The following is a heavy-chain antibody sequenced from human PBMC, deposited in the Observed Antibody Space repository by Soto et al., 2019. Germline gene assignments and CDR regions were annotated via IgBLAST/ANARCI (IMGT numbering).Heavy chain of an antibody. Sequence: QVQLQESGPGLVKPSETLSLTCTVSGGSVSSGSYYWSWLRQPPGKGLEWVGYIHYSGSTNYNHSRKTRVTISVDTSRNEFSLKLSSGSAADTAVYYCARGVEKTYDFGSGYYPPIGVDDYWGQGTMVTVSS. CDR3: ARGVEKTYDFGSGYYPPIGVDDY. V-gene: IGHV4-61*01. J-gene: IGHJ4*02. D-gene: IGHD3-3*01. CDR1: GGSVSSGSYY. CDR2: IHYSGST.